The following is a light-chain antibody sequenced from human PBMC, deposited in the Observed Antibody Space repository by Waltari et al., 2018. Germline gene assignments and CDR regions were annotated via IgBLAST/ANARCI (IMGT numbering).Light chain of an antibody. CDR3: QCYDTTLDGWV. CDR1: RSNIGAGYE. V-gene: IGLV1-40*01. J-gene: IGLJ3*02. CDR2: GNN. Sequence: QSVLTQPPSVSGAPGQRVTIPCTGTRSNIGAGYEIYWYHQFPGTAPKLLNYGNNYRPSGVPDRFSGSKSGTSGSLAITGLQAEDEADYYCQCYDTTLDGWVFGGGTRLTVL.